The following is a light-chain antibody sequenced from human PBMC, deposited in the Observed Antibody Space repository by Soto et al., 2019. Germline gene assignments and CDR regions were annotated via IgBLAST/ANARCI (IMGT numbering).Light chain of an antibody. J-gene: IGKJ1*01. V-gene: IGKV3-20*01. Sequence: EIVLKLSPGTLSLSPGERATLSCRASQSVSSSYLAWYQQKPGQAPRLLIYGASSRATGIPDRFSGSGSGTDFTLTISRLEPEDFAVYYCQQYGRSRWTFGQGTKVDIK. CDR1: QSVSSSY. CDR2: GAS. CDR3: QQYGRSRWT.